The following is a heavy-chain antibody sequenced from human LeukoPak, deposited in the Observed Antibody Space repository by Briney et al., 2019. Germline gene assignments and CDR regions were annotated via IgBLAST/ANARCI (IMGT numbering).Heavy chain of an antibody. J-gene: IGHJ3*02. CDR2: IYSGGST. D-gene: IGHD5-18*01. Sequence: GGSLRLSCAASGFTVSSNYMSWVRQAPGKGLEWVSVIYSGGSTYYADSVKGRFNISRDNSKNTLYLQMNSLRAEDTAVYYCARDTAMATTGAFDIWGQGTMVTVSS. CDR3: ARDTAMATTGAFDI. CDR1: GFTVSSNY. V-gene: IGHV3-53*01.